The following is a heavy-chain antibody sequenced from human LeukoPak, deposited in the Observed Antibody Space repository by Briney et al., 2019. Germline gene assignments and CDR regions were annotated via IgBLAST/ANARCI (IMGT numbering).Heavy chain of an antibody. CDR3: ARDLYGDYGSDY. CDR2: ISGSSGST. Sequence: GGSLRLSCAASGFTFSNYAMSWVRQAPGKGLEWVSAISGSSGSTYYADALKGRFTISRDNSKNSLYLQMNSLRAEDTAVYYCARDLYGDYGSDYWGQGTLVTVSS. V-gene: IGHV3-23*01. J-gene: IGHJ4*02. CDR1: GFTFSNYA. D-gene: IGHD4-17*01.